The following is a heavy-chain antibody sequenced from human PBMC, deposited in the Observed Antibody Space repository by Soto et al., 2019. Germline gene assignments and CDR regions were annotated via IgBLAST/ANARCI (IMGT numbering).Heavy chain of an antibody. Sequence: ASVKVSCKVSGYTLTELSMHWLRQAPGKGLEWMGRFDPEDGETIYAQKFQGRVTMTEDTSTDTAYMELSSLRSEDTAVYYCTTDRSRNDGSVYGLFDYWGQGTLVTVSS. J-gene: IGHJ4*02. D-gene: IGHD3-22*01. CDR1: GYTLTELS. V-gene: IGHV1-24*01. CDR2: FDPEDGET. CDR3: TTDRSRNDGSVYGLFDY.